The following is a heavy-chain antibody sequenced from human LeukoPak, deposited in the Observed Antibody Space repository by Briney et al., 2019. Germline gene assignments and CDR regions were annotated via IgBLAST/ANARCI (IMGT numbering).Heavy chain of an antibody. V-gene: IGHV1-2*02. D-gene: IGHD6-6*01. CDR3: ARADSARTTFPPPYYLDY. Sequence: ASVKDSCKASGYTFTGYYMHSVRQAPGHGLEWMGWINPNRARINHARKFQGRVTMTRHTSISTAYMELNRLRSDDTAVYYCARADSARTTFPPPYYLDYWGQGPLVTVSS. J-gene: IGHJ4*02. CDR1: GYTFTGYY. CDR2: INPNRARI.